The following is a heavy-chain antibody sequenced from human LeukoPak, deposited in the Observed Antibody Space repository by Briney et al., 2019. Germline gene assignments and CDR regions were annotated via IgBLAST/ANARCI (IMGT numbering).Heavy chain of an antibody. CDR2: INPNSGGT. V-gene: IGHV1-2*02. Sequence: ASVKVSCKASGYTFTGYYMHWVRQAPGQGLEWMGWINPNSGGTNYAQKFQGRVTMTRDTSISTAYMELSRLRSDDTAVYYCARDFRRLTPFGMVIDFDYWGQGALVTVSS. J-gene: IGHJ4*02. CDR3: ARDFRRLTPFGMVIDFDY. D-gene: IGHD3-3*01. CDR1: GYTFTGYY.